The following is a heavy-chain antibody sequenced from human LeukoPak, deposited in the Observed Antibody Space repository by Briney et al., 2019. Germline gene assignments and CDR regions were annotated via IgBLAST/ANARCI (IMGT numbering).Heavy chain of an antibody. CDR1: GGTFSSYA. CDR3: ASGGYYYDSSGYLEY. Sequence: GSSVKVSCKASGGTFSSYAISRVRQAPGQGLEWMGRIIPIFGTANYAQKFQGRVTITTDESTSTAYMELSSLRSEDTAVYYCASGGYYYDSSGYLEYWGQGTLVTVSS. D-gene: IGHD3-22*01. CDR2: IIPIFGTA. V-gene: IGHV1-69*05. J-gene: IGHJ4*02.